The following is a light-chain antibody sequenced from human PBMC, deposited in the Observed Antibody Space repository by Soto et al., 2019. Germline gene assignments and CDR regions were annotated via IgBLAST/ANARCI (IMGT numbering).Light chain of an antibody. J-gene: IGKJ1*01. CDR1: QSVNSRY. Sequence: ETVLTQSPGTLSLYPGERATLSCRASQSVNSRYLAWYQQKPGQAPRLLIYGSSSRATGIPDRFSGSGSGTKFPLTISGLEPEDFAVYYCQQYGSSPPWTFGQGTKVDIK. CDR2: GSS. V-gene: IGKV3-20*01. CDR3: QQYGSSPPWT.